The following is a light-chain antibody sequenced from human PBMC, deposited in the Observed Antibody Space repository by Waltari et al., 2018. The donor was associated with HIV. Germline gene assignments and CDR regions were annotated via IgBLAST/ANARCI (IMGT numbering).Light chain of an antibody. CDR3: SSYTTTNTVV. CDR2: DVD. CDR1: SSDISTYNF. Sequence: QSALTQPASVSGSPGQSITISCSGTSSDISTYNFVSWYQKHPDKAPNLLIYDVDTRPSGVPRRFSGSKSGDTASLTISAIQADDEADYFCSSYTTTNTVVFGGGTKVSVL. V-gene: IGLV2-14*03. J-gene: IGLJ2*01.